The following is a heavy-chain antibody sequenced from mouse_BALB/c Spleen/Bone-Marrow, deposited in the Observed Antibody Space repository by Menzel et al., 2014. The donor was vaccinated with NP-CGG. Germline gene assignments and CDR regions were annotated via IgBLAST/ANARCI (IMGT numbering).Heavy chain of an antibody. D-gene: IGHD2-10*02. Sequence: EAKLQESGGGLVQPGGSLNLSCAASGFDFSRYWMSWARQAPGKGQEWIGEINPGSSTINYTPSLKDKFIISRDNAKNTLYLQMSKVRSEDTALYYCARLAVWGAMDYWGQGTSVTVSS. CDR1: GFDFSRYW. J-gene: IGHJ4*01. CDR2: INPGSSTI. V-gene: IGHV4-2*02. CDR3: ARLAVWGAMDY.